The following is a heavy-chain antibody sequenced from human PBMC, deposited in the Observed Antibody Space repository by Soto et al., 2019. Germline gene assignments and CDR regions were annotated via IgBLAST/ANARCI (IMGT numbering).Heavy chain of an antibody. D-gene: IGHD5-12*01. J-gene: IGHJ6*02. CDR2: ISGSGGST. CDR1: GFTFSSYA. Sequence: PGGSLRLSCAASGFTFSSYAMSWVRQAPGKGLEWVSAISGSGGSTYYADSVKGRFTISRDNSKNTLYLQMNSLRAEDTAVYYCAKDRRWLRPYYYYYGMDVWGQGTTVTVSS. CDR3: AKDRRWLRPYYYYYGMDV. V-gene: IGHV3-23*01.